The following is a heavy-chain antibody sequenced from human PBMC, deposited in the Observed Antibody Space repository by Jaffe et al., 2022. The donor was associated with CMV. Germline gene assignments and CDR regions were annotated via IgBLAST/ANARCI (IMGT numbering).Heavy chain of an antibody. CDR2: IYYSGST. D-gene: IGHD5-18*01. CDR1: GGSISSYY. V-gene: IGHV4-59*01. CDR3: AKAIGLRGYNFGPYYFDY. J-gene: IGHJ4*02. Sequence: QVQLQESGPGLMKPSETLSLTCTVSGGSISSYYWSWIRQPPGKGLEWIGYIYYSGSTNYNPSLKSRVTISVDTSKNQFSLKLSSVTAADTAVYYCAKAIGLRGYNFGPYYFDYWGQGTLVTVSS.